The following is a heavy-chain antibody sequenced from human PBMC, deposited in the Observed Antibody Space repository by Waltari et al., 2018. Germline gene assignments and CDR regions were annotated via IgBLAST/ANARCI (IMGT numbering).Heavy chain of an antibody. D-gene: IGHD2-21*02. CDR2: IYYTGST. CDR1: GGSISCFY. J-gene: IGHJ5*02. Sequence: QVQLQESGASLLKPSDSLSLIGTVSGGSISCFYWSWVRQPPGKGLDWIGYIYYTGSTNFNPSLKSRVTMSVDTSKNQFSLKLSSVTAADTAFYYCARGGGGDWEWFDPWGQGTLVTVSS. CDR3: ARGGGGDWEWFDP. V-gene: IGHV4-59*07.